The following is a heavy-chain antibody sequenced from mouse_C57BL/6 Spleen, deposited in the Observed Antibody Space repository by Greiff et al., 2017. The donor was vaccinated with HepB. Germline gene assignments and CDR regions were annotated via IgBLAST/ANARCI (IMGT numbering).Heavy chain of an antibody. CDR2: ISGGGGNT. Sequence: MESGGGLVKPGGSLKLSCAASGFTFSSYTMSWVRQTPEKRLEWVATISGGGGNTYYPDSVKGRFTISRDNAKNTLYLQMSSLRSEDTALYYCARHYYGNPWFAYWGQGTLVTVSA. CDR1: GFTFSSYT. D-gene: IGHD2-1*01. CDR3: ARHYYGNPWFAY. V-gene: IGHV5-9*01. J-gene: IGHJ3*01.